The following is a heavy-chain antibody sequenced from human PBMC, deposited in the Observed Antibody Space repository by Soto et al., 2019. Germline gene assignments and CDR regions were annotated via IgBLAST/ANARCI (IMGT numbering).Heavy chain of an antibody. Sequence: PGGSLRLSCAASGFTFSSYGMHWVRQAPGKGLEWVAVISYDGSNKYYADSVKGRFTISRDNSKNTLYLQMNSLRAEDTAVYYCAKDRDRSYYYMDVWGKGTTVTVSS. CDR1: GFTFSSYG. CDR2: ISYDGSNK. J-gene: IGHJ6*03. V-gene: IGHV3-30*18. D-gene: IGHD2-15*01. CDR3: AKDRDRSYYYMDV.